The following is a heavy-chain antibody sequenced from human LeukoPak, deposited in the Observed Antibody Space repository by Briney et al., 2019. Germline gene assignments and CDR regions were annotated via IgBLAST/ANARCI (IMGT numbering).Heavy chain of an antibody. D-gene: IGHD3-22*01. Sequence: PGGSLRLSCAASGFTFGPYWMHWVRQAPGKGLVWVSRIKSDGSTNYADSVKGRFTISRDNAKNTVSLQMNSLRAEDTGVYFCARAPSEIGGYYPEYFRHWGQGTLVTVSS. V-gene: IGHV3-74*01. J-gene: IGHJ1*01. CDR2: IKSDGST. CDR1: GFTFGPYW. CDR3: ARAPSEIGGYYPEYFRH.